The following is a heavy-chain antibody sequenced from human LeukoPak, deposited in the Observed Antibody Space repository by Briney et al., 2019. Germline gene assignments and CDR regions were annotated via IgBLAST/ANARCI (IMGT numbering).Heavy chain of an antibody. V-gene: IGHV5-51*01. CDR2: IYPGDSDT. CDR1: GYSFTSYW. D-gene: IGHD5-12*01. Sequence: GESLKISCKGSGYSFTSYWIGWVRQMPGKGLEWMGIIYPGDSDTRYSPSFQGQVTISADKSISTAYLQWSSLKASDTAMYYCARQRGRYSGYDPPDHWGQGTLVTVSS. J-gene: IGHJ5*02. CDR3: ARQRGRYSGYDPPDH.